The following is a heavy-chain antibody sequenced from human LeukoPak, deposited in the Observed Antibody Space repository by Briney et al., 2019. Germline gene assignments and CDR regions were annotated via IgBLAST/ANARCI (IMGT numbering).Heavy chain of an antibody. CDR1: GGSISSSSYY. V-gene: IGHV4-39*01. CDR2: IYYSGST. CDR3: ARPTAGDEEDY. D-gene: IGHD3-10*01. J-gene: IGHJ4*02. Sequence: SETLSLTCTVSGGSISSSSYYWGWIRQPPGKGLEWIGSIYYSGSTYYNPSLKSRVTISVDTSKNQFSLKLSSVTAADTAVYYCARPTAGDEEDYRGQGTLVTVSS.